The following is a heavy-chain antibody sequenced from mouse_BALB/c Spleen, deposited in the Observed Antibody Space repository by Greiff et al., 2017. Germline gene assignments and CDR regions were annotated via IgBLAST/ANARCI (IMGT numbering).Heavy chain of an antibody. CDR1: GFAFSSYD. CDR3: ARKMDYYGSSFAY. V-gene: IGHV5-12-1*01. J-gene: IGHJ3*01. CDR2: ISSGGGST. D-gene: IGHD1-1*01. Sequence: EVQLVESGGGLVKPGGSLKLSCAASGFAFSSYDMSWVRQTPEKRLEWVAYISSGGGSTYYPDTVKGRFTISRDNAKNTLYLQMSSLKSEDTAMYYCARKMDYYGSSFAYRGQGTLVTVSA.